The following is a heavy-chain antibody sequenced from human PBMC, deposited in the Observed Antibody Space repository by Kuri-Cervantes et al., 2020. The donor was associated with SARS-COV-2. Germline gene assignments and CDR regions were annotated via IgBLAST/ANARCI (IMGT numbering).Heavy chain of an antibody. CDR1: GASISTDGYS. Sequence: SQTLSLTCEVSGASISTDGYSWTWIRQPPGRGLEWIGYIYHTGSTYVNPSLKSRVTISIDTSKNRFSLNLTSATAADTAVYFCAREISGYSSSWYFDYWGLGTLVTGSS. D-gene: IGHD5-18*01. V-gene: IGHV4-30-2*01. CDR2: IYHTGST. J-gene: IGHJ4*02. CDR3: AREISGYSSSWYFDY.